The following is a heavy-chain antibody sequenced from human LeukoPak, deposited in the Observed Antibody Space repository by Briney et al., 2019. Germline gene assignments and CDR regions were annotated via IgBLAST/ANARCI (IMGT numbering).Heavy chain of an antibody. CDR3: ARQTLGISAAGNGPPGMAV. CDR2: IHAGDPDS. D-gene: IGHD6-13*01. J-gene: IGHJ6*02. Sequence: GEPLKISGKASGYSFTSYWIGWVRQPPGRGLEWMGSIHAGDPDSRDSPSFQGQGTISADKSSRAAYPQWSSLKASDTAMYYCARQTLGISAAGNGPPGMAVGGEGTTVTVPS. V-gene: IGHV5-51*01. CDR1: GYSFTSYW.